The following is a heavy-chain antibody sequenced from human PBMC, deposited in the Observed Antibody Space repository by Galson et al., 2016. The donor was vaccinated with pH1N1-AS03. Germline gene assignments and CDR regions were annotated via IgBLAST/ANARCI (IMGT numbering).Heavy chain of an antibody. CDR3: APAEFRNDEGAFDI. CDR1: GGSISISSGYHY. D-gene: IGHD2-2*01. CDR2: FFSSGTT. Sequence: TLSLTCTVSGGSISISSGYHYWSWIRQPAGREPEWIGHFFSSGTTNYNPSLKGRVAISVDTSKTQFSLKLNSVTAADAAVYYCAPAEFRNDEGAFDIWGQGTIVTVSS. J-gene: IGHJ3*02. V-gene: IGHV4-61*09.